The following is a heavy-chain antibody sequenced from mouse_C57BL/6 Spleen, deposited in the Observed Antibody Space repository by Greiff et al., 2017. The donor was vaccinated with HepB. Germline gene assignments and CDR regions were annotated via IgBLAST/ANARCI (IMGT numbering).Heavy chain of an antibody. CDR3: ARSRDFYAMDY. CDR1: GYTFTSYD. Sequence: VQLQQSGPELVKPGASVKLSCKASGYTFTSYDINWVKQRPGQGLEWIGWIYPRDGSTKYNEKLKGKATLTVDTSSSTAYMELHSLTSEDSAVYFCARSRDFYAMDYWGQGTSVTVSS. J-gene: IGHJ4*01. V-gene: IGHV1-85*01. CDR2: IYPRDGST.